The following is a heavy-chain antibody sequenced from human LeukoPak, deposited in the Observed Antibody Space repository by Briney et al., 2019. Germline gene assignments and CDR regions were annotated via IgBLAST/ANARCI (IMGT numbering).Heavy chain of an antibody. Sequence: SETLSLTCTVSGDSISRSTYYWAWIRQPPGKGLEWIGSVYYGRSPYFNPSLESRATISVDTSKNHFSLKMSSVTAADTAVYYCARSSGTGTISYWGQGTLVTVSS. CDR3: ARSSGTGTISY. CDR1: GDSISRSTYY. D-gene: IGHD6-25*01. CDR2: VYYGRSP. J-gene: IGHJ4*02. V-gene: IGHV4-39*02.